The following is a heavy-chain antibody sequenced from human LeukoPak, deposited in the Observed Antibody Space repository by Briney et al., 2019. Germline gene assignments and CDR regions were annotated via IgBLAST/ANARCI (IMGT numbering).Heavy chain of an antibody. D-gene: IGHD3-22*01. CDR3: ARRSRRPYYYDSSGYYYDY. CDR1: GGSFSGYY. V-gene: IGHV4-34*01. Sequence: SETLSLTCAVYGGSFSGYYWSWIRQPPGEGLEWIGEINHSGSTNYNPSLKSRVTISVDTSKNQFSLKLSSVTAADTAVYYCARRSRRPYYYDSSGYYYDYWGQGTLVTVSS. J-gene: IGHJ4*02. CDR2: INHSGST.